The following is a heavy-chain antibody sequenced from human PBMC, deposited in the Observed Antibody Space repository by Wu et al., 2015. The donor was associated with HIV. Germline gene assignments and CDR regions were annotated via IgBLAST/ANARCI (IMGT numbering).Heavy chain of an antibody. CDR1: GYTFTGYY. V-gene: IGHV1-2*02. Sequence: QVQLVQSGAEVKKPGASVKVSCKASGYTFTGYYMHWVRQAPGQGLEWMGWINPNSGGTNYAQKFQGRVTMTRDTSISTAYMELSRLRSDDTAVYYCARDVFLWDYYDSSGYYGAFDYLGPRDNGHRLF. D-gene: IGHD3-22*01. J-gene: IGHJ3*02. CDR3: ARDVFLWDYYDSSGYYGAFDY. CDR2: INPNSGGT.